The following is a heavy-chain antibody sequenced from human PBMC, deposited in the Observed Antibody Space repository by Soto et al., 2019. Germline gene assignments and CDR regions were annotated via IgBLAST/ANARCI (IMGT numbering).Heavy chain of an antibody. Sequence: QLQLQESGSGLVKPSQTLSLTCAVSGGSISSGGYSWSWIRQPPGKGLEWIGYIYHSGSTYYNPSLNSRVTISVDRSKNKFSLKLSSVTAADTAVYYCARAIGWFGELLGGYYFDYWGQGTLVTVSS. V-gene: IGHV4-30-2*01. CDR3: ARAIGWFGELLGGYYFDY. J-gene: IGHJ4*02. D-gene: IGHD3-10*01. CDR1: GGSISSGGYS. CDR2: IYHSGST.